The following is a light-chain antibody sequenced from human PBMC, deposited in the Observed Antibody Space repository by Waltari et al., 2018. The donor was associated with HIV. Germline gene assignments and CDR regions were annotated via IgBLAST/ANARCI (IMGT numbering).Light chain of an antibody. Sequence: DFVMTQSPLSLPVTPGEQASISCKSSQSLLHSNGYNYLHWYLQKPGQSPQLLIYLGSNRASGVPDRFSGSGSGTHFTLKISRVEAEDVGVYYCMQALGTPRVTFGQGTKLEIK. CDR2: LGS. CDR3: MQALGTPRVT. CDR1: QSLLHSNGYNY. J-gene: IGKJ2*01. V-gene: IGKV2-28*01.